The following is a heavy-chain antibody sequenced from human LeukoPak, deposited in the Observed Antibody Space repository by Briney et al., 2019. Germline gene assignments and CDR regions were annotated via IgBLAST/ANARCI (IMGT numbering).Heavy chain of an antibody. CDR3: VRDSYEDGHGSLFDY. V-gene: IGHV4-34*01. CDR1: DGALRGYY. Sequence: PSETLSPTCAVYDGALRGYYSSGIRQPPGKGLEWIGEINHSGSTHYKPSLKSRVTLSVDTSKKQFSLKLSSVTAPGTAVYYCVRDSYEDGHGSLFDYWGEGTLVTVSS. J-gene: IGHJ4*02. CDR2: INHSGST. D-gene: IGHD3-3*01.